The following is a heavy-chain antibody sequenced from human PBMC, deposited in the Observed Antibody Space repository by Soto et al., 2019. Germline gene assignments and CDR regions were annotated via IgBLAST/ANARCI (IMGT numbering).Heavy chain of an antibody. D-gene: IGHD3-10*01. V-gene: IGHV4-39*01. CDR2: IYYSGST. CDR3: ARIRITMVRGVIITPHDAFDI. Sequence: SETLSLTCTVSGGSISSSSYYWGWIRQPPGKGLEWIGSIYYSGSTYYNPSLKSRVTISVDTSKNQFSLKLSSVTAADTAVYYCARIRITMVRGVIITPHDAFDIWGQGTMVTVSS. CDR1: GGSISSSSYY. J-gene: IGHJ3*02.